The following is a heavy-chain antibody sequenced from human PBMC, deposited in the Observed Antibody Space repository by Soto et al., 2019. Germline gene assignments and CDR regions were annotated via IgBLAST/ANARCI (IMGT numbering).Heavy chain of an antibody. J-gene: IGHJ4*02. CDR1: GYSFTFYW. V-gene: IGHV5-51*01. CDR2: IYPRDSDT. CDR3: ARQDGSGTYYFDS. Sequence: DVQLVQSGAEVKKPGESLKISCKASGYSFTFYWIAWVRQLPGKGLEWMGIIYPRDSDTRYSPSFQGQVSISADKSISTAYLRWSSLKASDTAMYYCARQDGSGTYYFDSWGQGPLVTVSS. D-gene: IGHD3-10*01.